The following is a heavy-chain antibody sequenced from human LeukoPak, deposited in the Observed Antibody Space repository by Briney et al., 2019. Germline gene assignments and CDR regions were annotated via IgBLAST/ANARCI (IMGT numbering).Heavy chain of an antibody. CDR1: GFSLSTSGMC. V-gene: IGHV2-70*11. D-gene: IGHD5-24*01. CDR3: AYYGWFNGYNGFDY. Sequence: SGPALVKPTQTLTLTCTFSGFSLSTSGMCVSWIRQPPGKALEWLARIDWDDDKYYSTSLKTRLTISKDTSKNQVVLTMTNMDPVDTATYYCAYYGWFNGYNGFDYWGQGTLVTVSS. CDR2: IDWDDDK. J-gene: IGHJ4*02.